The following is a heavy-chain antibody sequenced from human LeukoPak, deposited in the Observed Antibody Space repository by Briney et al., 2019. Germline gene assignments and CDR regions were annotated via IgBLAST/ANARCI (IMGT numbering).Heavy chain of an antibody. CDR1: GYTFTSYY. Sequence: ASVKVSCKASGYTFTSYYIHWVRQAPGQGLEWLGLINPSGGSTSYAQKFQGRVTMTRDMSTSTVYMELSSLRSEDTAVYYCASLVYYDSSGTDDYWGQGTLVTVSS. V-gene: IGHV1-46*01. CDR2: INPSGGST. CDR3: ASLVYYDSSGTDDY. J-gene: IGHJ4*02. D-gene: IGHD3-22*01.